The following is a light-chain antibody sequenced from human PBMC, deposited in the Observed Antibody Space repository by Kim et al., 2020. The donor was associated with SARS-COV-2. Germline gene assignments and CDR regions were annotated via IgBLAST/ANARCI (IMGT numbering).Light chain of an antibody. CDR2: EVS. CDR3: CSYAGSSTWV. CDR1: SSDVGSYNL. V-gene: IGLV2-23*02. J-gene: IGLJ3*02. Sequence: GQSITISFTATSSDVGSYNLVSWYQQHPGKAPKLMIYEVSTRPSGVSNRFSGSKSGNTASLTISGLQAEDEADYYCCSYAGSSTWVFGGGTQLTVL.